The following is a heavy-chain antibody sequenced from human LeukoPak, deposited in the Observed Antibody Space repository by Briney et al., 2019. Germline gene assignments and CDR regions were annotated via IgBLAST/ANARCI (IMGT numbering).Heavy chain of an antibody. Sequence: SETLSLTCTVSGGSISSYYWSWTRQPPGKGQEWIGYIYYSGSTNYNPSLKSRVTISVDTSKNQFSLKLTSVTAADTAVYYCAGVGERRDAYNSPHPPYYFDYWGQGTLVTVSS. J-gene: IGHJ4*02. D-gene: IGHD5-24*01. CDR1: GGSISSYY. V-gene: IGHV4-59*01. CDR3: AGVGERRDAYNSPHPPYYFDY. CDR2: IYYSGST.